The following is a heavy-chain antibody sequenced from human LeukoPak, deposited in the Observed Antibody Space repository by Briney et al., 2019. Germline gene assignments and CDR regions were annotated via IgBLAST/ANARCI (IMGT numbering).Heavy chain of an antibody. D-gene: IGHD6-19*01. V-gene: IGHV4-59*01. CDR1: GGSISSYY. CDR2: IYYSGST. Sequence: KSSETLSLTCTVSGGSISSYYWSWIRQPPGKGLEWIGYIYYSGSTNYNPSLKRGVTISEDTCKNKFSLKLSSVTAADTPVYYCARDRSSRCYGKYYFDYWGQGTLVTVSS. J-gene: IGHJ4*02. CDR3: ARDRSSRCYGKYYFDY.